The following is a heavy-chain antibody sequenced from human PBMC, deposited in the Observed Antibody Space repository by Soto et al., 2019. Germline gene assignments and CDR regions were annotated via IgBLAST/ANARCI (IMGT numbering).Heavy chain of an antibody. CDR3: ARSFGWYAMDR. V-gene: IGHV4-4*02. J-gene: IGHJ1*01. CDR1: SASIISEQR. Sequence: QMQLQESGPGLVKPSETLSLTCAVSSASIISEQRWSWVRQPPGKGLEWIGEIHHSGSTNNNPSLRSRVTMSVDKPKNQCSLNLNSATAADTAVYYCARSFGWYAMDRWGQGTLVIVSS. D-gene: IGHD6-19*01. CDR2: IHHSGST.